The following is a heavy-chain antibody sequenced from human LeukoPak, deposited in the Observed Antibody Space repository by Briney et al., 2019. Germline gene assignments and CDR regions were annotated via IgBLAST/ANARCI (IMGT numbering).Heavy chain of an antibody. J-gene: IGHJ4*02. V-gene: IGHV3-21*01. CDR3: AKGGGKGDYFDY. D-gene: IGHD2-15*01. CDR2: ISSSSSYI. Sequence: GGSLRLSCAASGFTFSSYSMNWVRQAPGKGLEWVSSISSSSSYIYYADSVKGRFTISRDNAKNSLYLQMNSLRAEDTAVYYCAKGGGKGDYFDYWGQGTLVTVSS. CDR1: GFTFSSYS.